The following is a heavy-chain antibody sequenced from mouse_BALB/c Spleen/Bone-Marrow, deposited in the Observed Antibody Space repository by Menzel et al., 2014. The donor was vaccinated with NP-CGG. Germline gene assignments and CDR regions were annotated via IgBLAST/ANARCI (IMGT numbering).Heavy chain of an antibody. CDR3: ARGGYYRYDGFAS. J-gene: IGHJ3*01. V-gene: IGHV1-76*01. D-gene: IGHD2-14*01. Sequence: QVQLQQFGAELARPGASVKLSCKASGYTFTDYYINRVRRRTGQGIEWIGGIYPGNGNTYYNEKFKGKATLTADKSSSTAYMQLSRLTSEDSAVSFCARGGYYRYDGFASWGQGTLVTVSA. CDR2: IYPGNGNT. CDR1: GYTFTDYY.